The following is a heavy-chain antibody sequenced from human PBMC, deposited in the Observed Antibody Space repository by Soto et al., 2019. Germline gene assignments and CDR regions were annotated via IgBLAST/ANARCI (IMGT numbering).Heavy chain of an antibody. CDR3: ARGCSSASCYYY. D-gene: IGHD2-2*01. CDR2: VRFRGDI. V-gene: IGHV3-21*01. J-gene: IGHJ4*02. CDR1: GFMLSSYT. Sequence: GGSLRRSGTAAGFMLSSYTMNWVRQAPGKGLEWVSSVRFRGDIYYADSLEGRFTISRDDAKNSPYLQMNSLRAEDTAVYYCARGCSSASCYYYWGQGTLVTVSS.